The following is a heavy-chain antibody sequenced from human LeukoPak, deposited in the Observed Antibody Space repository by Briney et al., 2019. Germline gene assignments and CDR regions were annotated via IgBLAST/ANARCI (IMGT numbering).Heavy chain of an antibody. J-gene: IGHJ6*02. Sequence: SETLSLTCAVYGGSFSGYYWSWIRQPPGKGLEGIGEINHSGSTNYNPSLKSRVTISVDTSKNQFSLKLSSVTAADTAVYYCARRRTSYYYYGMDVWGQGTTVTVSS. CDR2: INHSGST. V-gene: IGHV4-34*01. CDR1: GGSFSGYY. CDR3: ARRRTSYYYYGMDV.